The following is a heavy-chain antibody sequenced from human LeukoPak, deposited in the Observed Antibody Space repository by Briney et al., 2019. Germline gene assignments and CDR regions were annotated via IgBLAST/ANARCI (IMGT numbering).Heavy chain of an antibody. CDR2: IKQDGSEK. V-gene: IGHV3-7*01. CDR1: GFTFSTYS. CDR3: AREGGRVVVAYYFDY. Sequence: GGSLRLSCAASGFTFSTYSMSWVRQAPGKGLEWVANIKQDGSEKYVDSVKGRFTISRDNAKNSLYLQMNSLRAEDTAVYYCAREGGRVVVAYYFDYWGQGTLVTVSS. J-gene: IGHJ4*02. D-gene: IGHD2-2*01.